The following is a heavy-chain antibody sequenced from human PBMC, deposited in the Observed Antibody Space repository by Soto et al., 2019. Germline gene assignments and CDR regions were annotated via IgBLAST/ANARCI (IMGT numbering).Heavy chain of an antibody. J-gene: IGHJ4*02. CDR1: GFTFSSYA. D-gene: IGHD6-19*01. CDR2: ISSNGGST. CDR3: VKDRTRIAVAGTLAY. V-gene: IGHV3-64D*08. Sequence: GGSLRLSCSASGFTFSSYAMHWVRQAPGKGLEYVSAISSNGGSTYYADSVKGRFTISRDNSKNTLYLQMSSLRAEDTAVYYCVKDRTRIAVAGTLAYWGQGTLVTAPQ.